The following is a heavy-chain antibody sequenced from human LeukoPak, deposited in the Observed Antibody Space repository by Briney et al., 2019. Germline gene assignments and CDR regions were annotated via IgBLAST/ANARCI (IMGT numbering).Heavy chain of an antibody. CDR3: ASLKYGDLWYFDL. Sequence: SETLSLTCAVYGGSFSGYYWSWIRQPPGKGLEWIGEINHSGSTNYNPSLRSRVTISVDTSKNQFSLKLSSVTAADTAVYYCASLKYGDLWYFDLWGRGTLVTVSS. V-gene: IGHV4-34*01. CDR2: INHSGST. CDR1: GGSFSGYY. J-gene: IGHJ2*01. D-gene: IGHD4-17*01.